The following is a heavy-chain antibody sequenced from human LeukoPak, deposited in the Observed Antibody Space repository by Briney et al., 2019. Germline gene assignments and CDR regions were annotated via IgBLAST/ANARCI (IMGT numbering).Heavy chain of an antibody. CDR1: GFTVSSNY. CDR2: IYGGGTT. CDR3: AKDYAGGWPKRGMDV. D-gene: IGHD3-16*01. J-gene: IGHJ6*03. V-gene: IGHV3-53*01. Sequence: GGSLRLSCAASGFTVSSNYMSWVRQAPGKGLEWVSVIYGGGTTYYADSVKGRFTISRDNAKNTVYLQMNSLRAEDTAVYYCAKDYAGGWPKRGMDVWGKGATVTVSS.